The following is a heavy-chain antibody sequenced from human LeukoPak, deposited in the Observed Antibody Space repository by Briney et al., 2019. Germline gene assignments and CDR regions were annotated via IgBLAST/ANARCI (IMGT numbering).Heavy chain of an antibody. CDR2: IYTSGST. D-gene: IGHD3-10*02. CDR3: ARGSAGILRSGAFDI. Sequence: SETLSLTCTVSGGSISSGSYYWSWIRQPAGKGLEWIGRIYTSGSTNYNPSLKSRVTISVDTSKNQFSLKLSSVTAADTAVYYCARGSAGILRSGAFDIWGQGTMVTVSS. J-gene: IGHJ3*02. CDR1: GGSISSGSYY. V-gene: IGHV4-61*02.